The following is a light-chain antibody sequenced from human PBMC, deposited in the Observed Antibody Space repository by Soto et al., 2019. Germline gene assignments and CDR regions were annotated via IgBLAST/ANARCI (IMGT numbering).Light chain of an antibody. V-gene: IGKV1-6*02. CDR1: QSVSRS. CDR2: AAS. J-gene: IGKJ1*01. Sequence: QLTQSPSSLSASIGDRVIITCRASQSVSRSLNWYQQKAGQAPKLLIYAASSLQSGVPSRFSGSGSGTDFTLTISSLQPEDFATYYCLQDYNYPRTFGQGTKVDI. CDR3: LQDYNYPRT.